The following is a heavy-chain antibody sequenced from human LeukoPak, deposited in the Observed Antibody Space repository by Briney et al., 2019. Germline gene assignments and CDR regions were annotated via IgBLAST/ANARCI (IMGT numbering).Heavy chain of an antibody. D-gene: IGHD6-13*01. V-gene: IGHV3-23*01. CDR2: ISGSGTRT. CDR3: AKSSIGSSIWLLDY. J-gene: IGHJ4*02. CDR1: GFTFSSYA. Sequence: GGSLRLSCAASGFTFSSYAMSWARQAPGKGLEWVSGISGSGTRTYYADSVKGRFTISRDNSKNTLYLQMNSLRADDTALYYCAKSSIGSSIWLLDYRGQGTLVTVSS.